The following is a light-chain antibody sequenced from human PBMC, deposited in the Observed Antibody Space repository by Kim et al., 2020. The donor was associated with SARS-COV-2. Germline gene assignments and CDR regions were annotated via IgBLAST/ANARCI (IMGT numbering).Light chain of an antibody. V-gene: IGLV2-8*01. Sequence: QSVTISCTGTTSDVGGYDYVSWYQQHPGKAPKLIIYEVSKCPSGVPDRFSGSKSGNTASLTVSGLQADDEADYYCSSYAGSSGVVFGGGTKLTVL. CDR2: EVS. CDR3: SSYAGSSGVV. CDR1: TSDVGGYDY. J-gene: IGLJ2*01.